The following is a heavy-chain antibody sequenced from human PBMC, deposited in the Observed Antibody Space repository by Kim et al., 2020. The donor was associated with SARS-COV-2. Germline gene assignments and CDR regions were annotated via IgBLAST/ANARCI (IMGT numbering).Heavy chain of an antibody. CDR1: GFTFSSYG. V-gene: IGHV3-30*18. D-gene: IGHD3-3*01. J-gene: IGHJ6*02. Sequence: GGSLRLSCAASGFTFSSYGMHWVRQAPGKGLEWVAVISYDGSNKYYADSVKGRFTISRDNSKNTLYLQMNSLRAEDTAVYYCAKDSVDYDFWSGYPYGPYYYYGMDVWGQGTTVTVSS. CDR2: ISYDGSNK. CDR3: AKDSVDYDFWSGYPYGPYYYYGMDV.